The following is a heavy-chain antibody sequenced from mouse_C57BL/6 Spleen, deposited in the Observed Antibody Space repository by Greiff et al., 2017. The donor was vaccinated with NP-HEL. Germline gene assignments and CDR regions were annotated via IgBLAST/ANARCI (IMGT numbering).Heavy chain of an antibody. CDR1: GYTFTSYW. V-gene: IGHV1-69*01. CDR2: IDPSDSYT. CDR3: ARDSNFDY. Sequence: QVQLQQPGAELVMPGASVKLSCKASGYTFTSYWMHWVKQRPGQGLEWIGEIDPSDSYTNYNQKFKGKSTLTVDKSSSTAYMQLSSLTSEDSAVYYCARDSNFDYWGQGTSVTVSS. D-gene: IGHD2-5*01. J-gene: IGHJ4*01.